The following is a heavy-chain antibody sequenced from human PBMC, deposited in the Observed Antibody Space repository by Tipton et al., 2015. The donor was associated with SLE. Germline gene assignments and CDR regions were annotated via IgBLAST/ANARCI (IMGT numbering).Heavy chain of an antibody. CDR2: IYYSGST. CDR3: ATGRTVYYYYMDV. J-gene: IGHJ6*03. Sequence: TLSLTCTVSGGSISSYYWSWIRQPPGKGLEWIGYIYYSGSTNYNPSLKSRATISVDTSKNQFSLKLSSVTAADTAVYYCATGRTVYYYYMDVWGKGTTVTVSS. V-gene: IGHV4-59*01. CDR1: GGSISSYY. D-gene: IGHD1-1*01.